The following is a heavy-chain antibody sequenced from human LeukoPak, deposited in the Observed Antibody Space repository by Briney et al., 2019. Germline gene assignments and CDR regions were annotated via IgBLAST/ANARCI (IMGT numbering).Heavy chain of an antibody. J-gene: IGHJ6*02. D-gene: IGHD6-13*01. V-gene: IGHV5-51*01. CDR2: IYPGDSDT. Sequence: HGASLKISCEGSGYRFNAYWIGWVRQMPAKGLEWMGIIYPGDSDTRYSPSFQGQVTISADKSISTAYLQWSSLKASDTAMYYCARHIAAAGTYYYGMDVWGQGTTVTVSS. CDR1: GYRFNAYW. CDR3: ARHIAAAGTYYYGMDV.